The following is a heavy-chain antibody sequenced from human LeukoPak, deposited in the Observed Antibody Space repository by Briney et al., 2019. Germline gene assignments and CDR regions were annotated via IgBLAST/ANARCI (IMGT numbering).Heavy chain of an antibody. Sequence: GASVKVSCKASGGTFSSYAISWVRQAPGQGLEWMGRIIPILGIANYAQKFQGRVTITADKSTSTAYMELSSLRSEDTAVYYCAKGFDCSGGSCYSPGWFDPWGQGTLVTVSS. CDR3: AKGFDCSGGSCYSPGWFDP. CDR2: IIPILGIA. V-gene: IGHV1-69*04. J-gene: IGHJ5*02. D-gene: IGHD2-15*01. CDR1: GGTFSSYA.